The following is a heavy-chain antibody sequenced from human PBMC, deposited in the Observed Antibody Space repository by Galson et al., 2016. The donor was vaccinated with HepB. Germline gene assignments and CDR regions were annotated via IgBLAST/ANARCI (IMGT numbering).Heavy chain of an antibody. D-gene: IGHD3-22*01. J-gene: IGHJ4*02. CDR2: ISAYNGNT. Sequence: SVKVSCKASGYTFRSYGITWVRQAPGQGLEWMGWISAYNGNTHYAETLQGRVTMTTDTSTSTAYMELRSLRSDDTAVYYCARGLGQDDSSGYVYWGRGTLVTVSS. CDR3: ARGLGQDDSSGYVY. V-gene: IGHV1-18*01. CDR1: GYTFRSYG.